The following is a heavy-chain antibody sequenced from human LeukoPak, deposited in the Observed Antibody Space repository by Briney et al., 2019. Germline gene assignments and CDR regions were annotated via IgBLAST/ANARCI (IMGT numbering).Heavy chain of an antibody. CDR2: ISYDGSNK. Sequence: PGRSLRLSCAASGFTFSSYAMHWVRQAPGKGLEWVAVISYDGSNKYYADSVKGRFTISRDNSKNTLYLQMNSLRAEDTAVYYCAKDLVGYYYDSSGQPLDYWGQGTLVTVSS. CDR3: AKDLVGYYYDSSGQPLDY. CDR1: GFTFSSYA. V-gene: IGHV3-30-3*01. D-gene: IGHD3-22*01. J-gene: IGHJ4*02.